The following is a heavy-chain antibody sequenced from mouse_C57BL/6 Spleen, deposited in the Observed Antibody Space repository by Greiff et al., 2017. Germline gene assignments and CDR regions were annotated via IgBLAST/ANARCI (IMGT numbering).Heavy chain of an antibody. J-gene: IGHJ3*01. V-gene: IGHV5-17*01. D-gene: IGHD1-1*01. CDR3: ARPITTVVDWFAY. CDR2: ISSGSSTI. CDR1: GFTFSDYG. Sequence: EVQVVESGGGLVKPGGSLKLSCAASGFTFSDYGMHWVRQAPEKGLEWVAYISSGSSTIYYADTVKGRFTISRDNAKNTLFLQMTSLRSEDTAMYYCARPITTVVDWFAYWGQGTLLTVSA.